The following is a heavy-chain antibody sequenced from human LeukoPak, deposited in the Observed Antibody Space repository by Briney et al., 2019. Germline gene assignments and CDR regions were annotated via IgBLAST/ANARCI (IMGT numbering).Heavy chain of an antibody. CDR3: AKAYLMDWLLPVDY. D-gene: IGHD3/OR15-3a*01. Sequence: PGQSLTLSCAASAFTFSSYATQCVRQAQGGGLEWVALVSNDGGDKYYADSVKGRFTISRDNSKNTLDLKMNSLRGEDTGVYSCAKAYLMDWLLPVDYWGQGTLVTVSS. CDR1: AFTFSSYA. J-gene: IGHJ4*02. V-gene: IGHV3-30*18. CDR2: VSNDGGDK.